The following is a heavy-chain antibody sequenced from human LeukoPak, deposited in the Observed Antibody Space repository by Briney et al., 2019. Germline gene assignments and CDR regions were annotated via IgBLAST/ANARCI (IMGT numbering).Heavy chain of an antibody. CDR2: IYYSGST. CDR1: GGSISSGGYS. D-gene: IGHD1-26*01. Sequence: SQTLSLTCAVSGGSISSGGYSWSWIRQPPGKGLEWIGYIYYSGSTNYNPSLKSRVTISVDTSKNQFSLKLSSVTAADTAVYYCASGEWELLRYWGQGTLVTVSS. V-gene: IGHV4-61*08. CDR3: ASGEWELLRY. J-gene: IGHJ4*02.